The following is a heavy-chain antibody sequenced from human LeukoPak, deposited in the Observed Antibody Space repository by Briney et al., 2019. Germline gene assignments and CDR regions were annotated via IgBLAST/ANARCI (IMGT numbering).Heavy chain of an antibody. CDR1: GGSISSYY. V-gene: IGHV4-4*07. Sequence: SETLSLTCTVSGGSISSYYWSWIRQPAGKGLEWIGRIYTSGSTNYNPSLKSRVTISVDTSKNQFSLKLSSVTPADTAVYYCARAGTIAVRGYYYYYYYMDVWAKGTRVSVS. CDR3: ARAGTIAVRGYYYYYYYMDV. D-gene: IGHD6-6*01. CDR2: IYTSGST. J-gene: IGHJ6*03.